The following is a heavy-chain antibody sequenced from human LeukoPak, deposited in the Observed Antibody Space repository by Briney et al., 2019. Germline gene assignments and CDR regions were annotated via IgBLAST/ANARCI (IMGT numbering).Heavy chain of an antibody. CDR2: INPNSGGT. J-gene: IGHJ4*02. CDR1: GYTFTGYY. CDR3: ARDPLAASAPGYFDY. D-gene: IGHD6-13*01. Sequence: GASVKVSCKASGYTFTGYYMHWVRQAPGQGLEWMGLINPNSGGTNYAQKFQGRVTMTRDTSTSTVYMELSSLRSEDTAVYYCARDPLAASAPGYFDYWGQGTLVTVSA. V-gene: IGHV1-2*02.